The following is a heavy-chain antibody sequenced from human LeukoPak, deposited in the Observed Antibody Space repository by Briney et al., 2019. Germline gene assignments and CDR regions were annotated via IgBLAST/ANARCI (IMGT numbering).Heavy chain of an antibody. D-gene: IGHD3-10*01. V-gene: IGHV3-7*01. CDR2: INQGGGER. CDR1: GFIFNRHW. CDR3: AKTIPYGSGTDYYYYGMDV. Sequence: GGSLRLSCAASGFIFNRHWMNWVRQAPGKGLEWVANINQGGGERNYVDSGKGRFTISRDNSKNTLYLQMNSLRAEDTAVYYCAKTIPYGSGTDYYYYGMDVWGQGTTVTVSS. J-gene: IGHJ6*02.